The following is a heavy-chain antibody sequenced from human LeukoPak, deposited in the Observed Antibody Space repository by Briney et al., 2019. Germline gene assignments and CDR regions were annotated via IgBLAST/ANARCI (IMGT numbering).Heavy chain of an antibody. CDR2: ISDSGGST. Sequence: GGSLRLSCAASGFTFSSYAMSWVRQAPEKGLEWVSGISDSGGSTYYADSVKGRFTISRDNSKNTLYLQMNSLRAEDTAVYYCAKEWKFQRLYAFDYGGQGTLVTVSS. J-gene: IGHJ4*02. CDR1: GFTFSSYA. CDR3: AKEWKFQRLYAFDY. D-gene: IGHD2-2*02. V-gene: IGHV3-23*01.